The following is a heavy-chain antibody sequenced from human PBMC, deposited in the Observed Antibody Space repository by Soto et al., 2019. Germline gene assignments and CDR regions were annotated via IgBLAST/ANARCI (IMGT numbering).Heavy chain of an antibody. CDR3: ARNSSGRHDY. J-gene: IGHJ4*02. Sequence: SETLSLTCAVYGGSFSGYYWSWIRQPPGKGLEWIGEINHSGSTNYNPSLKSRVTISVDTSKNQFFLKVNSVTAADTAVYFCARNSSGRHDYWGQGTPVTSPQ. CDR2: INHSGST. D-gene: IGHD3-22*01. CDR1: GGSFSGYY. V-gene: IGHV4-34*01.